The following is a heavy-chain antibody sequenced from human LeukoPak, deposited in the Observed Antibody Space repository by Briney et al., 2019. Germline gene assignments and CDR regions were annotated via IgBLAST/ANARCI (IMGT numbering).Heavy chain of an antibody. V-gene: IGHV4-39*01. CDR3: ARHRMYYYDSSGRGVADAFDI. D-gene: IGHD3-22*01. Sequence: SETLSLTCTVSGGSISSSSYYWGSIREPPGKGLEWIGSIYYSGSTYYNPSLKSRVTISVDTSKNQFSLKLSSVTAADTAVYSCARHRMYYYDSSGRGVADAFDIWGQGTMVTVSS. J-gene: IGHJ3*02. CDR1: GGSISSSSYY. CDR2: IYYSGST.